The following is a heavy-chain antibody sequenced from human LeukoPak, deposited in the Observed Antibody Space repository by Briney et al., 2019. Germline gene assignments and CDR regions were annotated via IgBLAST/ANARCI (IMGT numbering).Heavy chain of an antibody. CDR1: GFTFSNYW. CDR2: INQDSSEK. V-gene: IGHV3-7*01. J-gene: IGHJ4*02. CDR3: ARDGTAVGINYDY. Sequence: GGSLRLSCAASGFTFSNYWMTWVRQAPGKGLEWVANINQDSSEKFYVDSVKGRFTISRDNAKNSLYLHLNTLRPEDTAVYYCARDGTAVGINYDYWGQGTLVTVSS. D-gene: IGHD6-13*01.